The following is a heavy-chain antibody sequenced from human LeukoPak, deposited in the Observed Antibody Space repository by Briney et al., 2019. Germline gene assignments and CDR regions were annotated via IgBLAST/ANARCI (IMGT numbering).Heavy chain of an antibody. CDR1: GGSISTYY. D-gene: IGHD1-26*01. J-gene: IGHJ3*02. Sequence: SETLSLTCAISGGSISTYYWSWIRQPPGKGLEWIGYIYYSGSTNCNPSLKSRVSLSVDTSKNQFSLKLSSVTAADTAVYYCARVYSGSRVNHAFDIWGQGTMVTVSS. CDR3: ARVYSGSRVNHAFDI. V-gene: IGHV4-59*08. CDR2: IYYSGST.